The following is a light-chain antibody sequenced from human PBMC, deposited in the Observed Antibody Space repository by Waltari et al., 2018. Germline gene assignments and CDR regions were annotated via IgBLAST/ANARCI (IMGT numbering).Light chain of an antibody. CDR2: FAS. J-gene: IGKJ5*01. Sequence: DILMTQSPVSLSVTPGEPASISCTPSQRLQHRNGYNYLDWYLQKPGLSPQLLIYFASYRASGVPDRFSGSGSVTDFTLRISRVEAEDVGVYYCMQSLQNSVTFGQGTRLEIK. CDR1: QRLQHRNGYNY. CDR3: MQSLQNSVT. V-gene: IGKV2-28*01.